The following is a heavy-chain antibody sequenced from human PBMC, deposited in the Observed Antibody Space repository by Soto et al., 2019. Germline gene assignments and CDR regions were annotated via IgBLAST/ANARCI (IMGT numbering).Heavy chain of an antibody. V-gene: IGHV4-39*01. CDR1: GSPISSSIYY. J-gene: IGHJ6*02. CDR2: IYYIGST. Sequence: WETLSLTGTVSGSPISSSIYYWGWICQPPGNGLEWIGSIYYIGSTSYNPSLKSRVTISVYTSKNQFSLKLRSVTAADTAVYYCARSSCDGSDAYNDYYVMDGWGQGTTMTV. CDR3: ARSSCDGSDAYNDYYVMDG. D-gene: IGHD6-13*01.